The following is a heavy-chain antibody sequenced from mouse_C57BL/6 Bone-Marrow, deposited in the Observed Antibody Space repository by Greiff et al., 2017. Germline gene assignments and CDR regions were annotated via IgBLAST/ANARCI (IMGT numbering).Heavy chain of an antibody. CDR3: ANLGLRGRRCAD. Sequence: QVQLQQSGAELARPGASVKLSCKASGYTFTSYGISWVKQRTGQGLEWIGEIYPRSGNTYYNEKFKGKATLTADKSSSTAYMELRSLTSEDSAVYFCANLGLRGRRCADWGQGTLVTVSA. CDR2: IYPRSGNT. J-gene: IGHJ3*01. CDR1: GYTFTSYG. D-gene: IGHD2-2*01. V-gene: IGHV1-81*01.